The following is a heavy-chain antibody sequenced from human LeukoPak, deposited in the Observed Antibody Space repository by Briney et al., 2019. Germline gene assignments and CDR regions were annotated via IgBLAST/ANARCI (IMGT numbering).Heavy chain of an antibody. V-gene: IGHV3-30*04. CDR3: ARDPNDILTYPII. D-gene: IGHD3-9*01. CDR2: ISYDGSNK. J-gene: IGHJ4*02. CDR1: GFTFSSYA. Sequence: PGGSLRLSCAASGFTFSSYAMHWVRQAPGKGLEWVAVISYDGSNKYYADSVKGRFTISRDNSKNTLYLQMNSLRAEDTAVYYCARDPNDILTYPIIWGQGTLVTVSS.